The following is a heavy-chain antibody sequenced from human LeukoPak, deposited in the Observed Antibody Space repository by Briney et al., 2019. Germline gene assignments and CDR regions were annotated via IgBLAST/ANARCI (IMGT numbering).Heavy chain of an antibody. J-gene: IGHJ4*02. D-gene: IGHD3-10*01. CDR1: GFTFSSYA. CDR3: AKGSSITLIRGVWYFDY. V-gene: IGHV3-23*01. CDR2: ISGSGGST. Sequence: PGGSLRLSCAASGFTFSSYAMSWVRQAPGKGLEWVSAISGSGGSTYYADSVKGRFTVSRDNSKNTLYVQMNSLRAEDTAAYYCAKGSSITLIRGVWYFDYWGQGTLVTVSS.